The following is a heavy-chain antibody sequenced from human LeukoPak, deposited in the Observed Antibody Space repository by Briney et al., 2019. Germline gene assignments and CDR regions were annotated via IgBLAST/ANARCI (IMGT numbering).Heavy chain of an antibody. CDR1: GGSISSYY. J-gene: IGHJ3*02. D-gene: IGHD2-15*01. CDR3: ARGLYYCSGGSCYLVYAFDI. Sequence: KPSETLSLTCTVAGGSISSYYWSWIRQPPRKGLEWIGYIYYMGSTNYNPSLTSRVTISVDTFTIQFSLKLSSVTVADTAVYYCARGLYYCSGGSCYLVYAFDIWGQGTMVTVSS. V-gene: IGHV4-59*12. CDR2: IYYMGST.